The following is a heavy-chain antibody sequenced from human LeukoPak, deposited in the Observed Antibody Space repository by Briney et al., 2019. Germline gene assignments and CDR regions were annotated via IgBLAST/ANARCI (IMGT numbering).Heavy chain of an antibody. CDR2: INSDGSST. CDR1: GFTFSSYW. V-gene: IGHV3-74*01. CDR3: ARDPHYYDSSGYNYYMDV. Sequence: PGGSLRLSCAASGFTFSSYWMHWVPQAPGKGLVWVSRINSDGSSTSYADSVKGRFTISRDNAKNTLYLQMNSLRAEDTAVYYCARDPHYYDSSGYNYYMDVWGKGTTVTVSS. D-gene: IGHD3-22*01. J-gene: IGHJ6*03.